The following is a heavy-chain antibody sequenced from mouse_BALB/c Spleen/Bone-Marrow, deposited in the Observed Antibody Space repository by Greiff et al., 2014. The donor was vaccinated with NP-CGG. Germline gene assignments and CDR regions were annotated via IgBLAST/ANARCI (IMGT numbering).Heavy chain of an antibody. CDR2: ISYSGNT. CDR1: GDSITNAY. J-gene: IGHJ2*01. D-gene: IGHD3-3*01. V-gene: IGHV3-8*02. CDR3: ARGTGYYFDY. Sequence: EVQLQQSGPSLVKPSQTLSLTCSVTGDSITNAYWNWIRKFPGNKIDYMGYISYSGNTYYNPSLKSRISITRDTSKNQFYLQSNSVTTEDTATYFCARGTGYYFDYWGQGTTLTVSS.